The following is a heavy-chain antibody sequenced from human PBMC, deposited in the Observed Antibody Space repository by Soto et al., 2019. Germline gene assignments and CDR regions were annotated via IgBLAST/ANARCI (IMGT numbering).Heavy chain of an antibody. CDR1: GFTFSSYS. Sequence: EVHLLESGGGSVQPGGSLILSCAASGFTFSSYSLSWLRQAPGKGLEWVSGISGSGQTTHYRDSVKGRFTISRDNFRNTLYLQVNSLRADDTAVYFCAKSRGDSWTTYFFDYWGQGALVTVSS. V-gene: IGHV3-23*01. D-gene: IGHD4-4*01. CDR3: AKSRGDSWTTYFFDY. CDR2: ISGSGQTT. J-gene: IGHJ4*02.